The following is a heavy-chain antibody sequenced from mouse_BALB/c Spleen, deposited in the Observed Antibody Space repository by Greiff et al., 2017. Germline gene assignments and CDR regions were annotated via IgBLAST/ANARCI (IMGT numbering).Heavy chain of an antibody. V-gene: IGHV1S81*02. D-gene: IGHD2-4*01. CDR2: INPSNGGT. CDR3: TRGGFDYDGGLTWFAY. Sequence: QVQLQQPGAELVKPGASVKLSCKASGYTFTSYYMYWVKQRPGQGLEWIGGINPSNGGTNFNEKFKSKATLTVDKSSSTAYMQLSSLTSEDSAVYYCTRGGFDYDGGLTWFAYWGQGTLVTVSA. J-gene: IGHJ3*01. CDR1: GYTFTSYY.